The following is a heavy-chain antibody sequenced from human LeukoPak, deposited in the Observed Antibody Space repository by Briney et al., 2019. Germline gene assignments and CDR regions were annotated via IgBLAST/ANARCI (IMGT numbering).Heavy chain of an antibody. D-gene: IGHD3-22*01. Sequence: SAKASCKASGGTFSSYAIRWVRQAPGQGLEWMGRIIPIFGIANYTQEFQGRVTITADKSTSTVYMQLSSLRSEDTAVYYCARGGDSSGLWGYWGQGTLVTVSS. CDR3: ARGGDSSGLWGY. V-gene: IGHV1-69*04. J-gene: IGHJ4*02. CDR2: IIPIFGIA. CDR1: GGTFSSYA.